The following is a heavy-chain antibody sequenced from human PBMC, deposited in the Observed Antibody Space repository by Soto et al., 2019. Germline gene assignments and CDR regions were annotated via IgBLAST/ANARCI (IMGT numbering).Heavy chain of an antibody. Sequence: QVQLQESGPGLVKPSETLSLTYTVSGASVANDNWWSWVRQSPGKGLEWIGEVHHSVGNNNSPSLTSRVTISVDKSTNQFSLKLHSVTAADSAVYFCTRHFYYSMDVWGQGTTVTVS. CDR1: GASVANDNW. CDR3: TRHFYYSMDV. CDR2: VHHSVGN. V-gene: IGHV4-4*02. J-gene: IGHJ6*02.